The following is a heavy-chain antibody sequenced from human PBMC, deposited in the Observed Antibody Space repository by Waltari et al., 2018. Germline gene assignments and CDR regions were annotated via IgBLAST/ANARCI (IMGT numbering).Heavy chain of an antibody. CDR1: GGSFSGYY. CDR2: SKSSRST. V-gene: IGHV4-34*01. Sequence: QVQLQQWGAGLLNPSETLSLPCPVSGGSFSGYYWRWIRQPTRQGLASLGVSKSSRSTNYNQSLKRRITISVDTSKNQFSLKLSSVTAADTAVYYCAGEASGYSYGLTYYYYMDVWGKGTTVTISS. D-gene: IGHD5-18*01. CDR3: AGEASGYSYGLTYYYYMDV. J-gene: IGHJ6*03.